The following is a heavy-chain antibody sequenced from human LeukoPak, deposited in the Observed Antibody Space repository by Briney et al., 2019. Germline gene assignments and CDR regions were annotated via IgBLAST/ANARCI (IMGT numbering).Heavy chain of an antibody. CDR1: GASISSSNYR. Sequence: SETLSLTCSVSGASISSSNYRWGWIRHPPGKGLEWIGNVQRSGSQSSDPSLKSRVTLSVDLSRNQFSLQLTSVTAADTAVYYCVRDVGSAITESWGQGTLVTVSS. CDR3: VRDVGSAITES. V-gene: IGHV4-39*07. J-gene: IGHJ5*02. D-gene: IGHD1-26*01. CDR2: VQRSGSQ.